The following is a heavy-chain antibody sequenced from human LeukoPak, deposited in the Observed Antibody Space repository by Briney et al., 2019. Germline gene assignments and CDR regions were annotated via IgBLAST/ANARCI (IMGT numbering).Heavy chain of an antibody. CDR1: GYTFTSYY. CDR3: ARGYCSSTSCFIYFDY. V-gene: IGHV1-46*01. CDR2: INPSGGST. J-gene: IGHJ4*02. D-gene: IGHD2-2*01. Sequence: ASVKVSCKASGYTFTSYYMHWVRQAPGQGLEWMGIINPSGGSTSYAQKFQGRVTMTRDTSTSTVYMELSRLRSDDTAVYYCARGYCSSTSCFIYFDYWGQGTLVTVSS.